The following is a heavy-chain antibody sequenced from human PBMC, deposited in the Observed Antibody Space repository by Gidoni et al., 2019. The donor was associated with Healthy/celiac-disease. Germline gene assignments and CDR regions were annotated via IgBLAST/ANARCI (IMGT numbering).Heavy chain of an antibody. CDR1: GLSFSSYG. CDR2: IWYDGRNK. Sequence: QVQLVESGGGVVQPGRSLRRSCAASGLSFSSYGMQWVRQAPGKGLEWVAVIWYDGRNKYYADSVKGRFTISRDNSKNTLYLQMNSLRAEDTAVYYCARDDSSWGLVYYYMDVWGKGTTVTVSS. CDR3: ARDDSSWGLVYYYMDV. V-gene: IGHV3-33*01. D-gene: IGHD6-13*01. J-gene: IGHJ6*03.